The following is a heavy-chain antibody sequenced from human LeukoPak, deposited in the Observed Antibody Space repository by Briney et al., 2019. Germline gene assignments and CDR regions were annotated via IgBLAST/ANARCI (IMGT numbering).Heavy chain of an antibody. D-gene: IGHD1-1*01. CDR3: AKSSSTGAFDF. CDR1: GFTFGTYS. J-gene: IGHJ3*01. Sequence: GGSLTLSCAASGFTFGTYSMNWVRQAPGKGLEWVSSISSTSSYIYYADSVKGRFTISRDNAKNPLYLQLNSLRVEDTAVYSCAKSSSTGAFDFWGQGTMVTVSS. CDR2: ISSTSSYI. V-gene: IGHV3-21*01.